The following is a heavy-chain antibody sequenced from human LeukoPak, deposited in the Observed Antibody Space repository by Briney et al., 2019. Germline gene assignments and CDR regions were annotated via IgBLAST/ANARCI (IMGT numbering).Heavy chain of an antibody. J-gene: IGHJ4*02. D-gene: IGHD6-19*01. Sequence: PGGSLRLSCAASGFTFENYGMSWVRQVPGKGLEWVSDINWSGDRTGYADSVKDRFTISRDNAKNSLYLQMNSLRAEDTAVYYCARDQNKSGWDNFDYWGQGTLVTVSS. CDR2: INWSGDRT. V-gene: IGHV3-20*04. CDR1: GFTFENYG. CDR3: ARDQNKSGWDNFDY.